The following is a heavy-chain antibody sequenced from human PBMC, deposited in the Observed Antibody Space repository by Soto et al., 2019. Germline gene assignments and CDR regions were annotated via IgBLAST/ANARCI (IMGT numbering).Heavy chain of an antibody. Sequence: EVQLVESGGGLVQPGGSLRLSCAASGFSFSSFSMNWVRQAPGKGLEWVSYIGSSGSTIYYADSVKGRFTISRDKAKNAVELQMNSLRADDTVVYYCARGLGPDFWCEGSTVTVSS. CDR3: ARGLGPDF. D-gene: IGHD3-16*01. CDR2: IGSSGSTI. V-gene: IGHV3-48*01. CDR1: GFSFSSFS. J-gene: IGHJ6*04.